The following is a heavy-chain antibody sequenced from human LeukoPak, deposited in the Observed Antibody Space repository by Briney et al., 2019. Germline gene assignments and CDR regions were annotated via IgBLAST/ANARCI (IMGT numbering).Heavy chain of an antibody. Sequence: GGSLRLSCAASGFTFSSYIMNWVRQAPGKGLEWVSSISSSSSCIYYADSVKGRFTISRDNAKNSLYLQMNSLRAEDTAVYYCAKDGPPPTHYYDSSGPVDYWGQGTLVTVSS. CDR2: ISSSSSCI. CDR1: GFTFSSYI. CDR3: AKDGPPPTHYYDSSGPVDY. J-gene: IGHJ4*02. D-gene: IGHD3-22*01. V-gene: IGHV3-21*01.